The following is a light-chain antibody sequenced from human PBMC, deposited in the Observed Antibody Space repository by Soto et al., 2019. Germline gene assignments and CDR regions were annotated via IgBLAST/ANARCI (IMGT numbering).Light chain of an antibody. CDR3: QKYNSAPLT. Sequence: DIQMTQSPSSLSASVGDRVTITCRASQDISNSLAWYRQKPGKVPKVLIYAASILQSGVPARFSGSGSGTDFTLTISSLQPEDVATYYCQKYNSAPLTFGGGTKVEI. CDR1: QDISNS. CDR2: AAS. V-gene: IGKV1-27*01. J-gene: IGKJ4*01.